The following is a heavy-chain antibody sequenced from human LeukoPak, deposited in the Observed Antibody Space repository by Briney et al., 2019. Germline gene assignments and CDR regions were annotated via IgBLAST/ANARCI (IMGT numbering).Heavy chain of an antibody. CDR1: GGSISSSSYY. J-gene: IGHJ3*02. D-gene: IGHD2-2*02. CDR3: AIYVQLPAAILMGDGAFDI. V-gene: IGHV4-39*01. CDR2: IYYSGST. Sequence: SETLSLTCTVSGGSISSSSYYWGWIRQPPGKGLEWIGSIYYSGSTYYNPSLKSRVTISVDTSKNQFSLKLSSVTAADTAVYYCAIYVQLPAAILMGDGAFDIWGQGTMVTVSS.